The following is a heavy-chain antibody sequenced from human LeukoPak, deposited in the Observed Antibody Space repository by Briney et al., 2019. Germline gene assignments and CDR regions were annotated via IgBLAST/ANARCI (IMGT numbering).Heavy chain of an antibody. CDR2: SYYSGST. D-gene: IGHD5-18*01. CDR3: VSYRYGLDY. CDR1: GGSISSGGYY. V-gene: IGHV4-31*03. Sequence: QTPSLTCTVSGGSISSGGYYWSWIRQHPGKGLEWIGYSYYSGSTYYNPSLQSRVTISVDTSKNQFSLKLSSVTAADTAVYYCVSYRYGLDYWGQRPVVPVSS. J-gene: IGHJ4*02.